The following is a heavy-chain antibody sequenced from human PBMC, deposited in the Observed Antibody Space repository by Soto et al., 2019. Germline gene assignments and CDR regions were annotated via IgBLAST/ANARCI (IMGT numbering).Heavy chain of an antibody. J-gene: IGHJ6*02. D-gene: IGHD1-26*01. CDR3: ARGQWGGSYLYYYDGMDV. V-gene: IGHV4-34*01. Sequence: SQTLSLTCAVYGGSFSGYYWSWIRQPPWKGLEWIGEINHSGSTNYNPSLKSRVTISVDTSKNQFSLKLSSVTAADTAVYYCARGQWGGSYLYYYDGMDVWGQGTTVT. CDR1: GGSFSGYY. CDR2: INHSGST.